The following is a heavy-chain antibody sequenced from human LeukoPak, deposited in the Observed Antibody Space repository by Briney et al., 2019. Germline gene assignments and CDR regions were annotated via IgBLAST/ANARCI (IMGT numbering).Heavy chain of an antibody. V-gene: IGHV3-53*01. CDR2: LYSSGTT. J-gene: IGHJ4*02. Sequence: GGSLRLSCAASGVTVSSNYMSWVRHAPGKGLEWVSLLYSSGTTHYAGSVKGRFTISRDNSKNTLYLQMNSLRAEDTAVYSCARDKPYFDYWGRGTLVTVSS. CDR3: ARDKPYFDY. CDR1: GVTVSSNY.